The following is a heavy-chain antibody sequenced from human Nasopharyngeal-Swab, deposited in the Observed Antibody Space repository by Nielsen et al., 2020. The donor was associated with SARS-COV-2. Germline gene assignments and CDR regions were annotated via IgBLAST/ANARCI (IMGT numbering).Heavy chain of an antibody. CDR1: GFTFSSYS. J-gene: IGHJ3*02. V-gene: IGHV3-48*02. CDR3: ARDRPVWGSYISFDI. CDR2: ISSSSSTI. D-gene: IGHD3-16*01. Sequence: GESLKISCAASGFTFSSYSMNWVRQAPRKGLEWVSYISSSSSTIYYADSVKGRFTISRDNAKNSLYLQMNSLRDEDTAVYYCARDRPVWGSYISFDIWGQGTMVTVSS.